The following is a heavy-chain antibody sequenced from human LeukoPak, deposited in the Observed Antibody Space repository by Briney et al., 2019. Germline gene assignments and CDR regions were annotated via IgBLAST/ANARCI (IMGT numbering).Heavy chain of an antibody. J-gene: IGHJ4*02. CDR3: AKDIAGFDEVCPCDY. CDR1: GGSISSGGYY. Sequence: SQTLSLTCTVSGGSISSGGYYWSWIRQPPGKGLEWIGYIYHSGSTYYNPSLKSRVTISVDRSKNQFSLKLSSVTAADTAVYYCAKDIAGFDEVCPCDYWGQGTLVTVSS. CDR2: IYHSGST. D-gene: IGHD3-9*01. V-gene: IGHV4-30-2*01.